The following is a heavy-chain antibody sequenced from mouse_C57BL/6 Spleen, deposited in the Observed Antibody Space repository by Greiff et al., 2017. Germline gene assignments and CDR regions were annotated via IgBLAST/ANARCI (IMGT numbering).Heavy chain of an antibody. V-gene: IGHV14-4*01. D-gene: IGHD2-10*01. CDR2: IDPENGDT. CDR3: TTGSYYLNRGYYAMDY. Sequence: DVQLQESGAELVRPGASVKLSCTASGFNIKDDYMHWVKQRPEQGLEWIGWIDPENGDTEYASKFQGKATITADTSSNTAYLQLSSLTSEDTAVYYCTTGSYYLNRGYYAMDYWGQGTSVTVSS. J-gene: IGHJ4*01. CDR1: GFNIKDDY.